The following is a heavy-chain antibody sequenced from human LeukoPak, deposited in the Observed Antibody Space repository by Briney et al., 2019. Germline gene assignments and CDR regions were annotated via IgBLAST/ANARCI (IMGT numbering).Heavy chain of an antibody. CDR3: ARYSGWQPDDY. CDR2: INPNSGGT. D-gene: IGHD6-19*01. V-gene: IGHV1-2*02. CDR1: GYTFTGYY. Sequence: ASVKVSCKASGYTFTGYYMHWVRQAPGQGLEWMGWINPNSGGTNYVQKFQGRVTMTRDTSISTAYMELSRLRSDDTAVYYCARYSGWQPDDYWGQGTLVTVSS. J-gene: IGHJ4*02.